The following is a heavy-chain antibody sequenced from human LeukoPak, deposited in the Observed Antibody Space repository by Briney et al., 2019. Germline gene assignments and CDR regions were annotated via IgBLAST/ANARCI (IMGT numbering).Heavy chain of an antibody. V-gene: IGHV3-23*01. CDR3: AKGGKLTIAPRPNWFDP. D-gene: IGHD6-6*01. CDR1: GFTFSSYA. CDR2: ISGSGGST. Sequence: GGSLRLSCAASGFTFSSYAMSWVRQAPGKGLEWVSAISGSGGSTYYADSVKGRFTISRDNSKNTLYLQMNSLRAEDTAVYYCAKGGKLTIAPRPNWFDPWGQGTLVTVSS. J-gene: IGHJ5*02.